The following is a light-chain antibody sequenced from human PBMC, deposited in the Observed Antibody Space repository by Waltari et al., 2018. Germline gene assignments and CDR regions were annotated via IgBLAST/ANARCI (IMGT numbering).Light chain of an antibody. CDR2: WAS. V-gene: IGKV4-1*01. CDR3: QQYYSTPYT. J-gene: IGKJ2*01. CDR1: QSVLYSSDNKNY. Sequence: DIVMTQSPDSLAVSLGDRTSITCKASQSVLYSSDNKNYLAWYRQKPGQPPNLLIYWASTRESGVPGRFSGSGSGTDFTLTISSLQAEDVAVYYCQQYYSTPYTFGQGTKLEIK.